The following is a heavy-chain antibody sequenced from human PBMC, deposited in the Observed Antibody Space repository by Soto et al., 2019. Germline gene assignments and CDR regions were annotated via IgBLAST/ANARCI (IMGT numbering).Heavy chain of an antibody. V-gene: IGHV5-51*01. CDR2: VYPGDSDT. CDR1: GYTFTSQW. Sequence: EVQLVQSGAEVKKPGESLKISCKGSGYTFTSQWIGWVRQMPGKGLEWMGIVYPGDSDTRYSPSFQGQVTISADKSINTAYLQWRSLKASDTGIYYCARQSGYSTSWYYFDSWGHGTLVTVSS. CDR3: ARQSGYSTSWYYFDS. J-gene: IGHJ4*01. D-gene: IGHD6-13*01.